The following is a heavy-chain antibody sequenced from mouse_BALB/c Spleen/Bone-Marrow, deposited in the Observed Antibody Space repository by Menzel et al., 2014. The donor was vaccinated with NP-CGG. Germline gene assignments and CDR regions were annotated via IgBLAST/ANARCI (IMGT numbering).Heavy chain of an antibody. V-gene: IGHV1-69*01. J-gene: IGHJ2*01. CDR3: AREGYGYQYFDY. CDR1: GYTFTDYW. Sequence: VQLQQSGAELVMPGASVKMSCKASGYTFTDYWMHWVKQRPGQGLEWIGAIDTSDSYTSYNQKFKGKATLTVDESSSTAYMQLSSLTSEDSAVYYCAREGYGYQYFDYWGQGTTLTDSS. D-gene: IGHD2-2*01. CDR2: IDTSDSYT.